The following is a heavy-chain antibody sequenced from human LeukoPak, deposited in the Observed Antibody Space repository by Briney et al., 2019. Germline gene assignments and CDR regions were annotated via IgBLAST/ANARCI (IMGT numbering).Heavy chain of an antibody. J-gene: IGHJ3*02. V-gene: IGHV3-53*01. D-gene: IGHD2-15*01. CDR3: ARVRGDSRGNAFDI. CDR2: IYSGGKT. CDR1: GLFVSSDY. Sequence: GGSLRLSCAVSGLFVSSDYMTWVRQAPGKGLEWVSLIYSGGKTYYTNSVKGRFTISRDNSNKTLFLQMNGLRAEDTAVYCCARVRGDSRGNAFDIWGQGTMVTVS.